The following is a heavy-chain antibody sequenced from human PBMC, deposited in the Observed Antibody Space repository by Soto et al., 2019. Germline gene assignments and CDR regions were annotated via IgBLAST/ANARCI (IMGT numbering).Heavy chain of an antibody. J-gene: IGHJ4*02. CDR3: AREGAERDIAGADFFDY. CDR2: IIPILGTS. Sequence: QVQLVQSGAEVKKPGSSVKVSCKTSGGTFTSYAFSWVRQAPGQGLEWLGRIIPILGTSNYAQKFQGRLTITADESTSTADMELRSLRYEDTAVYYCAREGAERDIAGADFFDYWGQGTLVNVSS. CDR1: GGTFTSYA. V-gene: IGHV1-69*11. D-gene: IGHD6-19*01.